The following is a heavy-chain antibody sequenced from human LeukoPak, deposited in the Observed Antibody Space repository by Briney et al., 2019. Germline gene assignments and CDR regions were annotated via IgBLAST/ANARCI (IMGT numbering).Heavy chain of an antibody. V-gene: IGHV3-21*01. CDR1: GFTFSSYT. D-gene: IGHD2-2*01. CDR3: TREGGDCSSSSCYSLGQDS. Sequence: GGSLRLSCAASGFTFSSYTMNWVRQPPGKGLEWVSSITGSTTSKYYTDSVKGRFTISRDNAKNSLFLQMNSLRADDTAVYYCTREGGDCSSSSCYSLGQDSWGQGTLVTVSS. J-gene: IGHJ4*02. CDR2: ITGSTTSK.